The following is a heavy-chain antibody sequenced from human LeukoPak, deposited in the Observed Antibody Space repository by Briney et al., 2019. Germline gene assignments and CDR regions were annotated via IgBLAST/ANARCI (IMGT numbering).Heavy chain of an antibody. CDR2: IIPIFGTA. J-gene: IGHJ4*02. CDR3: ARANSGSYKEFDY. D-gene: IGHD1-26*01. V-gene: IGHV1-69*13. Sequence: ASVKVSCKASGGTFSSHAISWVRQAPGQGLEWMGGIIPIFGTANYAQKFQGRVTITADESTSTAYMELSSLRSEDTAVYYCARANSGSYKEFDYWGQGTLVTVSS. CDR1: GGTFSSHA.